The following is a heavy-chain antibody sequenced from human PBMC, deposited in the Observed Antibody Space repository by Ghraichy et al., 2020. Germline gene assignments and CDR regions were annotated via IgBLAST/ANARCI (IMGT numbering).Heavy chain of an antibody. CDR3: ARGLMTTVVTPFDY. V-gene: IGHV4-34*01. J-gene: IGHJ4*02. CDR1: GGSFSGYY. Sequence: SQTLSLTCAVYGGSFSGYYWSWIRQPPGKGLEWIGEINHSGSTNYNPSLKSRVTISVDTSKNQFSLKLSSVTAADTAVYYCARGLMTTVVTPFDYWGQGTLFTVSS. CDR2: INHSGST. D-gene: IGHD4-23*01.